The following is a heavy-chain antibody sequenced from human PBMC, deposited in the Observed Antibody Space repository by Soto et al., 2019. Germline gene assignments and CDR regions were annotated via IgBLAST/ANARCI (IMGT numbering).Heavy chain of an antibody. Sequence: PGGSLRLSCAASGFTFRNYGMNWVRQAPGKGLEGVSYIGLGSSTKYYADPVEGRFTISRDNSKNTLYLQMNSLRAEDTAVYYCARAPGRHAPPSSGNAYWGQGTLVTVSS. D-gene: IGHD3-22*01. CDR2: IGLGSSTK. V-gene: IGHV3-48*01. J-gene: IGHJ4*02. CDR3: ARAPGRHAPPSSGNAY. CDR1: GFTFRNYG.